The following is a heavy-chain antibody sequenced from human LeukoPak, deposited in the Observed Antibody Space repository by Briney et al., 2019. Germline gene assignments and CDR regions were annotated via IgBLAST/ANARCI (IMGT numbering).Heavy chain of an antibody. V-gene: IGHV3-21*01. J-gene: IGHJ4*02. Sequence: GGSLRLSSAASGFTFSSYSMNWVRQAPGKGLEWVSSIGSSSNSIYYTDSVKGRFTIFRDNAKNSLYLQMNSLRAEDTAVYYCARELPTEAFDYWGQGTLVTVSS. CDR2: IGSSSNSI. CDR3: ARELPTEAFDY. D-gene: IGHD1-26*01. CDR1: GFTFSSYS.